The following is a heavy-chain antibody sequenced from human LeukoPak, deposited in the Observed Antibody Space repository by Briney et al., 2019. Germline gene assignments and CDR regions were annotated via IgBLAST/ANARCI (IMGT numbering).Heavy chain of an antibody. Sequence: GGSLRLSCAASGFTFSSYSMDWVRQAPGKGLEWVSSISSSSSYIYYADSVKGRFTISRDNAKNSLYLQMNSLRAEDTAVYYCVRAVPAAILGAFDIWGQGTMVTVSS. CDR1: GFTFSSYS. D-gene: IGHD2-2*02. J-gene: IGHJ3*02. V-gene: IGHV3-21*01. CDR2: ISSSSSYI. CDR3: VRAVPAAILGAFDI.